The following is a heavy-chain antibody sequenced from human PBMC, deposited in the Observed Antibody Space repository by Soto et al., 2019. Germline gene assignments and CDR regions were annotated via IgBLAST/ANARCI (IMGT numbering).Heavy chain of an antibody. D-gene: IGHD1-1*01. CDR2: INHSGST. Sequence: SETLSLTCAVYGGSFSGYYWSWIRQPPGKGLEWIGEINHSGSTNYNPSLKSRVTISVDTSKNQFSLKLSSVTAADTAVYYCARAYNGNAWIRGFDFDYWGQGPRVTVPS. CDR1: GGSFSGYY. CDR3: ARAYNGNAWIRGFDFDY. J-gene: IGHJ4*02. V-gene: IGHV4-34*01.